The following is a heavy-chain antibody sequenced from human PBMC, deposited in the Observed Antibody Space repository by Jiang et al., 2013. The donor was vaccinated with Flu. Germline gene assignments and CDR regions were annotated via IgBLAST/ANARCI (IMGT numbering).Heavy chain of an antibody. CDR2: IIPXFGTT. Sequence: EWMGGIIPXFGTTDYARKFQGRVTIIADESTSTVYMELSGLRSEDTAIYYCARGVGGYSYGYVLYWGQGTLVTVSS. V-gene: IGHV1-69*01. J-gene: IGHJ4*02. D-gene: IGHD5-18*01. CDR3: ARGVGGYSYGYVLY.